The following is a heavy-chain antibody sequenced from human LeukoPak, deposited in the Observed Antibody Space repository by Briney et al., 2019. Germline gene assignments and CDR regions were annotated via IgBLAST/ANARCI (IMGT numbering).Heavy chain of an antibody. V-gene: IGHV3-7*01. CDR1: GFTFNSYW. Sequence: GGSLRLSCAASGFTFNSYWMSWVRQAPGRGLEWVANIKHDGSEKNYVDSVKGRFTISRDNAKNSLYLQMNSLRAEDTAVYYCASHYDFWSAYSNFGFWGQGTLVTVSS. CDR3: ASHYDFWSAYSNFGF. D-gene: IGHD3-3*01. J-gene: IGHJ4*02. CDR2: IKHDGSEK.